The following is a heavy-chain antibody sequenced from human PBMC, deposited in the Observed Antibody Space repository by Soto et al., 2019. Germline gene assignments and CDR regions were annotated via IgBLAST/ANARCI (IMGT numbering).Heavy chain of an antibody. J-gene: IGHJ6*03. CDR3: ARQGRGAAATQTHYYYYMDV. CDR2: IYYSGST. V-gene: IGHV4-59*08. CDR1: GGSISSYY. Sequence: SETLSLTCTVSGGSISSYYWSWIRQPPGKGLEWIGYIYYSGSTNYNPSLKSRVTISVDTSKNQFSLKLSSVTAADTAVYYCARQGRGAAATQTHYYYYMDVWGKGTTVTVSS. D-gene: IGHD6-13*01.